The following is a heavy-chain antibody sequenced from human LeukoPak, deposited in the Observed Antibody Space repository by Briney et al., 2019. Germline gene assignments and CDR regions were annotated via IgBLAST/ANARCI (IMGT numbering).Heavy chain of an antibody. CDR2: VFDSGST. Sequence: SETLSLTCSVSGASLSTNYWSWIRQPPGRGLEWIGYVFDSGSTNYNPSLKSRVTISVDTSTKQFSLRLSSATAADTAVYYCARLYQQSKWKYYYYYMDVWGKGTAVTVSS. CDR1: GASLSTNY. CDR3: ARLYQQSKWKYYYYYMDV. J-gene: IGHJ6*03. D-gene: IGHD1-1*01. V-gene: IGHV4-59*01.